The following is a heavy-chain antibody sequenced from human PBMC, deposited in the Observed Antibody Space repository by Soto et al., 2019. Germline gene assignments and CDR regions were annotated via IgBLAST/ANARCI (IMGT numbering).Heavy chain of an antibody. CDR1: GFTYSVTW. CDR2: MRPDESEK. D-gene: IGHD3-10*01. Sequence: GGSLRLSCAASGFTYSVTWMSWVRQPPGKGLEWVANMRPDESEKYYVDSVRGRLTISRDGAENSLHLQMDSLRAEDTAPYYCARYGFANGLDLWGQGTTVTVSS. CDR3: ARYGFANGLDL. J-gene: IGHJ6*02. V-gene: IGHV3-7*03.